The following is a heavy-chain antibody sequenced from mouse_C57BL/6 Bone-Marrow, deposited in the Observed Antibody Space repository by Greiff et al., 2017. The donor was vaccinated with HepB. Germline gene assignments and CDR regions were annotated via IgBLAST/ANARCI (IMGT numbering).Heavy chain of an antibody. CDR1: GYTFTSYW. CDR3: ATTVVARGFGDY. V-gene: IGHV1-52*01. Sequence: QVHLQQPGAELVRPGSSVKLSCKASGYTFTSYWMHWVKQRPIQGLEWIGNIDPSDSETHYNQKFKDKATLTVDKSSSTAYMQLSSLTSEDSAVYYCATTVVARGFGDYWGQGTTLTVSS. D-gene: IGHD1-1*01. J-gene: IGHJ2*01. CDR2: IDPSDSET.